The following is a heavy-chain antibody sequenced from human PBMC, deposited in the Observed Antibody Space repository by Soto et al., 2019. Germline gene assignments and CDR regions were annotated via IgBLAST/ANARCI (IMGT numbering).Heavy chain of an antibody. J-gene: IGHJ4*02. D-gene: IGHD2-15*01. Sequence: GGSLRLSCAASGFTFSSYAMSWVRQPPGKGLEWVSAIGGSGGSTYYVDSVKGRFIISRDNSENTLYLHMNSLRAEDTAVYFCAKGRYQVVTAPSDYWGQGTLVTVSS. V-gene: IGHV3-23*01. CDR1: GFTFSSYA. CDR3: AKGRYQVVTAPSDY. CDR2: IGGSGGST.